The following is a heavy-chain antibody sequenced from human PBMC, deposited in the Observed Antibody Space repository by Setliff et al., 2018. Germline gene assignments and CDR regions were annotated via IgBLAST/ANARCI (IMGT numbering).Heavy chain of an antibody. CDR3: ARGGYSGSYDFDY. CDR1: GYSVTELS. CDR2: FDPEDDET. Sequence: ASVKVSCKVSGYSVTELSMHWVRQAPGKGLEWMGGFDPEDDETIYAQKFQGRVTMTEDTSTDTAYMELSRLRSDDTAVYYCARGGYSGSYDFDYWGQGTLVTVSS. J-gene: IGHJ4*02. V-gene: IGHV1-24*01. D-gene: IGHD1-26*01.